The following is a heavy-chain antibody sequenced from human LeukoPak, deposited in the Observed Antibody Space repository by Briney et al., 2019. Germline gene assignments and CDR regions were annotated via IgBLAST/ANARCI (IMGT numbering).Heavy chain of an antibody. J-gene: IGHJ3*01. V-gene: IGHV1-18*01. CDR2: ISGYTGDT. CDR3: ARAGYCGDGGCRGGSAFDV. CDR1: GYTFTSYD. Sequence: ASVRVSCKTSGYTFTSYDIYWVRQAPGQGLECMGWISGYTGDTKYAQILQGRFTVTTDTSTSTVYMELRSLTYDDTAVYYCARAGYCGDGGCRGGSAFDVWGQGTMVTVSS. D-gene: IGHD2-15*01.